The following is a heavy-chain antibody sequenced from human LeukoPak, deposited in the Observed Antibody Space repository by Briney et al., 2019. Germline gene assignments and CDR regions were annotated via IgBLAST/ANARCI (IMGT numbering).Heavy chain of an antibody. CDR3: ASSSIAARPNYFDY. D-gene: IGHD6-6*01. CDR1: GYTFTSYA. J-gene: IGHJ4*02. Sequence: GASVKVSCKASGYTFTSYAISWVRQAPGQGLEWMGGIIPIFGTANYAQKFQGRVTITADESTSTAYMELSSLRSEDTAVYYCASSSIAARPNYFDYWGQGTLVTVSS. CDR2: IIPIFGTA. V-gene: IGHV1-69*13.